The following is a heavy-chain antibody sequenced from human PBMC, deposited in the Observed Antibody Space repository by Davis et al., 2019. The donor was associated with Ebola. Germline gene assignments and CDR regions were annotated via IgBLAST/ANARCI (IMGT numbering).Heavy chain of an antibody. CDR1: GGSISSHY. D-gene: IGHD5-24*01. V-gene: IGHV4-59*08. CDR3: AREMAIAPKYYGMDV. CDR2: IYYSGST. J-gene: IGHJ6*02. Sequence: PSETLSLTCTVSGGSISSHYWSWIRQPPGKGLEWIGYIYYSGSTNYNPSLKSRVTISVDTSKNQFSLKLSSVTAADTAVYYCAREMAIAPKYYGMDVWGQGTTVTVSS.